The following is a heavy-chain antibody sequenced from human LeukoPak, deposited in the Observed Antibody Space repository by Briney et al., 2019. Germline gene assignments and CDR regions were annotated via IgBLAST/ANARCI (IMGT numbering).Heavy chain of an antibody. J-gene: IGHJ6*02. D-gene: IGHD2-21*02. CDR3: ARGSVTADYGMDV. V-gene: IGHV3-66*01. CDR1: GFTFSSYA. Sequence: GGSLRLSCAASGFTFSSYAMSWVRQAPGKGLEWVSVIYSGGSTYYADSVKGRFTISRDNSKNTLYLQMNSLRAEDTAVYYCARGSVTADYGMDVWGQGTTVTVSS. CDR2: IYSGGST.